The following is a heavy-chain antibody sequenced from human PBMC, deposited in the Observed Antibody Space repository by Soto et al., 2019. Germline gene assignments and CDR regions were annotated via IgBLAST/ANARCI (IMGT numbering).Heavy chain of an antibody. CDR3: ARRPPGYYDRSGYSRGAFDI. CDR2: ISSSSSYI. J-gene: IGHJ3*02. D-gene: IGHD3-22*01. Sequence: EVQLVESGGGLVKPGGSLRLSCAASGFTFSSYSMNWVRQAPGKGLEWVSSISSSSSYIYYADSVKGRFTISRDNAKNSLYLQMNSLRAEDTAVYYCARRPPGYYDRSGYSRGAFDIWGQGTMVTVSS. V-gene: IGHV3-21*01. CDR1: GFTFSSYS.